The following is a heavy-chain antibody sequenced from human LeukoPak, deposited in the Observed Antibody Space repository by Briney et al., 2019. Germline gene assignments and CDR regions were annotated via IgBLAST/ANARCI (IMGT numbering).Heavy chain of an antibody. Sequence: GASVKVSCRTSGYSFPIYGINWVRQAPGQGLAWMGWISGYNGNTKYAQKFQDRVTLTTDTSTTTAYMELRSLSSDDAAVYYCARGEMGPPVTQNNFDFWGQGTLVTVSS. CDR3: ARGEMGPPVTQNNFDF. J-gene: IGHJ4*02. CDR1: GYSFPIYG. CDR2: ISGYNGNT. D-gene: IGHD4-17*01. V-gene: IGHV1-18*01.